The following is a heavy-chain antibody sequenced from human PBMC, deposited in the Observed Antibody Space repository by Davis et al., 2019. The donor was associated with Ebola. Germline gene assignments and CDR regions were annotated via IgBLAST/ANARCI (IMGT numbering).Heavy chain of an antibody. CDR2: MNPNSGNT. V-gene: IGHV1-8*01. D-gene: IGHD5-18*01. J-gene: IGHJ4*02. CDR1: GYTFTSYD. CDR3: ARELWIQPPDY. Sequence: AASVKVSCKASGYTFTSYDINWVRQATGQGLEWMGWMNPNSGNTGYAQKFQGRVTMTRNTSISTAYMELRSLRSDDTAVYYCARELWIQPPDYWGQGILVTVSS.